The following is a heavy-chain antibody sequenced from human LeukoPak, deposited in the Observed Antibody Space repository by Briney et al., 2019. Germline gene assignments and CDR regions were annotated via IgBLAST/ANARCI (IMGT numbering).Heavy chain of an antibody. V-gene: IGHV3-48*04. CDR1: GFTFSSYS. CDR2: IGSSSSTI. D-gene: IGHD3-10*01. CDR3: AKDIYAYYYGSGSRYAFDI. J-gene: IGHJ3*02. Sequence: PGGSLRLSCAASGFTFSSYSMNWVRQAPGKGLEWVSYIGSSSSTIYYGDSVKGRFTISRDNAKNSLYLQMNSLGAEDMALYYCAKDIYAYYYGSGSRYAFDIWGQGTMVTVSS.